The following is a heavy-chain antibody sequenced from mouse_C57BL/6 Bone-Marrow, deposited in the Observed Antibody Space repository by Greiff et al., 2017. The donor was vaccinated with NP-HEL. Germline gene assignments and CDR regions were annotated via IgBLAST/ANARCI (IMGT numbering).Heavy chain of an antibody. Sequence: EVQLVESGGGLVKPGGSLKLSCAASGFTFSSYAMSWVRQTPEKRLEWVATISDGGSYTYYPDNVKGRFTISRDNAKNNLYLQMSHLKSEDTAMYYCARGRTGTMFAYWGQGTLVTVSA. CDR1: GFTFSSYA. CDR2: ISDGGSYT. J-gene: IGHJ3*01. V-gene: IGHV5-4*01. D-gene: IGHD4-1*01. CDR3: ARGRTGTMFAY.